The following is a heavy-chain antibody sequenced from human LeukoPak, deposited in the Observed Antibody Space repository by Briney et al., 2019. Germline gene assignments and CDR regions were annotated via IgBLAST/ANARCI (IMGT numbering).Heavy chain of an antibody. Sequence: GASVKVSCKASGYTFSGYYMHWVRQAPGRGLAWMGWINPNSGGTNYAQKFQGRVTMTRDTSISTAYMELSRLRSDDTAVYYCARGYPLSTTAAGTYFQHWGQGTLVTVSS. D-gene: IGHD6-13*01. CDR2: INPNSGGT. J-gene: IGHJ1*01. CDR1: GYTFSGYY. V-gene: IGHV1-2*02. CDR3: ARGYPLSTTAAGTYFQH.